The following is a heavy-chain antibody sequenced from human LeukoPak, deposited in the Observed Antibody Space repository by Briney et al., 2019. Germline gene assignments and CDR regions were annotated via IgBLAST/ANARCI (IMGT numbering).Heavy chain of an antibody. V-gene: IGHV3-30*18. CDR3: GKGGGWFNAFDV. J-gene: IGHJ3*01. Sequence: PVLSLRLSRTASVFTFSRFGMHWVRQAPRNRLEWVTAISSGRNYNKSADCVKTRLTITRNNYNNMLYLQMHSLRKDDTAVYYCGKGGGWFNAFDVWGQGTMVTVSS. CDR1: VFTFSRFG. D-gene: IGHD3-10*01. CDR2: ISSGRNYN.